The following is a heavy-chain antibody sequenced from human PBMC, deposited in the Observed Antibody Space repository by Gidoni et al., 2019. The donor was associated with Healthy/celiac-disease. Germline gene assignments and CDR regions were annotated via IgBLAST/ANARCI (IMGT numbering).Heavy chain of an antibody. CDR1: GFTFSSYA. CDR2: ISGSGGST. D-gene: IGHD2-21*02. Sequence: EVQLLESGGGLVQPGGSLRLSCAASGFTFSSYAMSWVRQAPGKGLEWVSAISGSGGSTYYADSVKGRFTISRDNSKNTLYLQMNSLRAEDTAVYYCAKDPSVVTGPFDAFDIWGQGTMVTVSS. J-gene: IGHJ3*02. CDR3: AKDPSVVTGPFDAFDI. V-gene: IGHV3-23*01.